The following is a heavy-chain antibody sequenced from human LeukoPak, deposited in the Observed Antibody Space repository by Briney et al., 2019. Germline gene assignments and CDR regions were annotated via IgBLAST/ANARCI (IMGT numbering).Heavy chain of an antibody. CDR1: GYTFTGYY. D-gene: IGHD2-15*01. CDR2: INPNSGGT. V-gene: IGHV1-2*04. CDR3: ARPRVAAAGELGY. J-gene: IGHJ4*02. Sequence: ASVKVSCKASGYTFTGYYMHWVRQAPGQGLEWMGWINPNSGGTNYAQKFKGWVTMTRDTSMSTAYMELSRLRSDDTAVYYCARPRVAAAGELGYWGQGTLVTVSS.